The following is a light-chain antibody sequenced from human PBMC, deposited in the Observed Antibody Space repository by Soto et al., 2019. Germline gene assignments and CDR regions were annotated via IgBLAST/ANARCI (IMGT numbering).Light chain of an antibody. CDR2: TAS. CDR1: HSISSW. J-gene: IGKJ1*01. V-gene: IGKV1-5*03. Sequence: DIQMTQSPSTLSASVGDRVTITCRASHSISSWLAWYQQKPGKAPKLLIYTASSLESGVPSRFSGSGSGTEFTLTISSLQHDDFANYYCQQYNSYPWTFGQVTKVE. CDR3: QQYNSYPWT.